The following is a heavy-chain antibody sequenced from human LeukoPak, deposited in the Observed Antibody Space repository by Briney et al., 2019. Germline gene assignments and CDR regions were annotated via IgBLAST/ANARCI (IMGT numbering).Heavy chain of an antibody. J-gene: IGHJ4*02. CDR3: ARESRSRRTIDY. CDR1: GYSFTSYW. D-gene: IGHD6-13*01. CDR2: IYPSDSDT. Sequence: GESLKISCKGSGYSFTSYWIGWVRQMPGKGLEWMGIIYPSDSDTKYSPSFRGQVTISADKSITTAYLQWSSLKASDTAIYYCARESRSRRTIDYWGQGTQVTVSS. V-gene: IGHV5-51*01.